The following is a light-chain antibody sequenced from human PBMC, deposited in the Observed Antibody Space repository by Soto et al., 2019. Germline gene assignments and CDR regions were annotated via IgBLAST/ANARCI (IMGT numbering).Light chain of an antibody. J-gene: IGKJ5*01. V-gene: IGKV1-33*01. CDR1: QGISSW. CDR3: QQYDSLPIT. CDR2: DAS. Sequence: DIQMTQSPSSVSASVGDRVTVACRASQGISSWLAWYQKKPGKAPKVLIYDASRLETGVPSRFSGSGSGTHFSLAISSLQPEDIATYYCQQYDSLPITFGQGTRLEIK.